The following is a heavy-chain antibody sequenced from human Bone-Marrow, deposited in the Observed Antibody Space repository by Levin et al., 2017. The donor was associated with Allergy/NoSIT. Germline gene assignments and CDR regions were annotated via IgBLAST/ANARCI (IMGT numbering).Heavy chain of an antibody. CDR1: GFTFSIYA. J-gene: IGHJ4*02. CDR3: ARGGYYDILTGDYGAY. D-gene: IGHD3-9*01. CDR2: ISYDGNHK. V-gene: IGHV3-30*04. Sequence: RAGGSLRLSCAASGFTFSIYAIHWIRQAPGKGLEWVAFISYDGNHKNYADSVRGRFTISRDNSKNTLYLEMNSLRAEDSAVYYCARGGYYDILTGDYGAYWGQGTLVTVSS.